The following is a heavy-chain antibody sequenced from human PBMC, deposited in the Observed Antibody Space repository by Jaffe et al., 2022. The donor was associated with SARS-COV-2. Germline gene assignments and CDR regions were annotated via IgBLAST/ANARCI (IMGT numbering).Heavy chain of an antibody. V-gene: IGHV3-21*01. Sequence: EVQLVESGGGLVKPGGSLRLSCAASGFTFSSYSMNWVRQAPGKGLEWVSSISSSSSYIYYADSVKGRFTISRDNAKNSLYLQMNSLRAEDTAVYYCARAKYSSGWYSYYYMDVWGKGTTVTVSS. CDR3: ARAKYSSGWYSYYYMDV. J-gene: IGHJ6*03. D-gene: IGHD6-19*01. CDR1: GFTFSSYS. CDR2: ISSSSSYI.